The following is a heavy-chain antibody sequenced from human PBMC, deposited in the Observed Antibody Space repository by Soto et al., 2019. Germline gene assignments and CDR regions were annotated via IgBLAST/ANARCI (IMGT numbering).Heavy chain of an antibody. D-gene: IGHD5-18*01. CDR2: FRGDGTGA. J-gene: IGHJ6*02. CDR3: AKEGLYSYGTKHYYYGMDV. V-gene: IGHV3-23*01. Sequence: TGGSLRLSCAASGFTFSSYAMSWVRQAPGKGLEWVSAFRGDGTGAHYADSVKSRFTISRDNSKNTLYLQMNSLRAEDTAVYYCAKEGLYSYGTKHYYYGMDVGGQGTTVTVSS. CDR1: GFTFSSYA.